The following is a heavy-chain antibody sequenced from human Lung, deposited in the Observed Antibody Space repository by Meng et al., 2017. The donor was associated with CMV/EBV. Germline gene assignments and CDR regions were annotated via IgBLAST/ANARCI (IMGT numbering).Heavy chain of an antibody. CDR3: ASRATGYSSSYIDY. V-gene: IGHV3-11*04. Sequence: XAASGFTFSDYYMSWIRQAPGKGLEWVSYISSSGSTIYYADSVKGRFTISRDNAKNSLYLQMNSLRAEDTAVYYCASRATGYSSSYIDYWGQGTLVTVSS. D-gene: IGHD6-6*01. CDR1: GFTFSDYY. CDR2: ISSSGSTI. J-gene: IGHJ4*02.